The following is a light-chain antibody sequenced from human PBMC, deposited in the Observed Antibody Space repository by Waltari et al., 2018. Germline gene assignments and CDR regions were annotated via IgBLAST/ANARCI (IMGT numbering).Light chain of an antibody. CDR3: QTWGTGIHV. V-gene: IGLV4-69*01. CDR1: SGHSTYA. J-gene: IGLJ1*01. Sequence: QLVLTQSPSASASLGASVKLTCTLSSGHSTYAIASHQQQPEKGPRFLMKLKSDGSHSKGDGIPDRFSGSSSGAERYLTISSLQSEDEADYYCQTWGTGIHVFGTGTKVTVL. CDR2: LKSDGSH.